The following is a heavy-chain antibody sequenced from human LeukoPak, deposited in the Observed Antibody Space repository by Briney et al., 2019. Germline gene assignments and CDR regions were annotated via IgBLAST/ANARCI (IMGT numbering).Heavy chain of an antibody. J-gene: IGHJ4*02. Sequence: GESLKISCKGSGYYFTNYWISWVRQMPGKGLEWMGRIDPTDSYTNYSPSFRGHVTISADKSISTAYLQWSSLKASDTAMYYCARLIGGGTDYFDYWGQGTLVTVSS. V-gene: IGHV5-10-1*01. CDR3: ARLIGGGTDYFDY. D-gene: IGHD1-26*01. CDR1: GYYFTNYW. CDR2: IDPTDSYT.